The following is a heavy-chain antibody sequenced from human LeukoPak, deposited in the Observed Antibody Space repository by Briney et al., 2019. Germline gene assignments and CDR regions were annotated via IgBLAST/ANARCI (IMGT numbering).Heavy chain of an antibody. CDR2: ISGSGGDT. Sequence: GGSLRLSCAASGFTFSSFPMTWVRQPPGKGLEGVSSISGSGGDTYYQDFVKGRFTISRDNSKSTLYLQMNSLRAEDTAVYYCAREVSGSGSYYNGFPDWFDPWGQGTLVTVSS. J-gene: IGHJ5*02. D-gene: IGHD3-10*01. CDR3: AREVSGSGSYYNGFPDWFDP. V-gene: IGHV3-23*01. CDR1: GFTFSSFP.